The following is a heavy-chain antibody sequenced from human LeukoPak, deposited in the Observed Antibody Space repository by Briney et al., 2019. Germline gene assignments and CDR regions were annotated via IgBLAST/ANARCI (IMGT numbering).Heavy chain of an antibody. CDR2: IKQDGSEK. Sequence: GGSLRLSCAASGFTFSTYWMSWVRQAPGKGLEWVANIKQDGSEKYYVDSVKGRFTISRDNAKNSLYLQINSLRAEDTAVYYCARGDPHGVGATLDYWGQGTLVTVSS. D-gene: IGHD1-26*01. J-gene: IGHJ4*02. CDR3: ARGDPHGVGATLDY. V-gene: IGHV3-7*01. CDR1: GFTFSTYW.